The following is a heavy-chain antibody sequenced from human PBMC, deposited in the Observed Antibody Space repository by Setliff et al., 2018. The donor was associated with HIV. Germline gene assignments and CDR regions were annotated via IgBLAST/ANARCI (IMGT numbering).Heavy chain of an antibody. J-gene: IGHJ4*02. D-gene: IGHD3-10*01. V-gene: IGHV4-59*08. CDR1: GGSIINNF. CDR3: ARGSFIGDYYYFDY. Sequence: PSETLSLTCTVSGGSIINNFWSWIRLPPGKGLEYIGEINHSGSTDYNPSLKSRVTISVDTSKNQFSLKLSSVTAADTAVYYCARGSFIGDYYYFDYWGQGTLVTVSS. CDR2: INHSGST.